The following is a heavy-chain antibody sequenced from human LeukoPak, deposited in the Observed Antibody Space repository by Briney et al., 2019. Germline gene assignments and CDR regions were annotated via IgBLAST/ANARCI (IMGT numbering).Heavy chain of an antibody. CDR3: NGYGGNSV. V-gene: IGHV3-53*01. Sequence: PGGSLRLSCAVSGFTVSSNHMSWVRQAAGKGLEWVSLIENDATTYYADSVEGRFTISRDNSKNTLYIQMNSLRVEDTAVYYCNGYGGNSVWGQGTLVTVSS. CDR1: GFTVSSNH. J-gene: IGHJ4*02. CDR2: IENDATT. D-gene: IGHD4-23*01.